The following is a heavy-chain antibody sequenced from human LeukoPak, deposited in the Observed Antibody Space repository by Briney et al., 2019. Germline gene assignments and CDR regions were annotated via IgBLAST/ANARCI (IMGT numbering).Heavy chain of an antibody. CDR3: ARDSSYCSSTSCYVYAFDI. CDR1: GGSISSYY. CDR2: IYYSGST. J-gene: IGHJ3*02. V-gene: IGHV4-59*12. Sequence: KSSETPSLTCTVSGGSISSYYWSWIRQPPGKGLEWIGYIYYSGSTNYNSSLKSRVTISVDTSKNQFSLKLSSVTAADTAVYYCARDSSYCSSTSCYVYAFDIWGQETMVTVSS. D-gene: IGHD2-2*01.